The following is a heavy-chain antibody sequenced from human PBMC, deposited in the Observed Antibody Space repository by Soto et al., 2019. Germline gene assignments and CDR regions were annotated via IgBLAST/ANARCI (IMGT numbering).Heavy chain of an antibody. Sequence: SVKVSCKASGGTFSSYAISWVRQAPGQGLEWMGGIIPIFGTANYAQKFQGRVTITADKSTSTAYMELSSLRSEDTAVYYCARGVLYYYGSGSHPLFDPWGQGTLVTVSS. CDR3: ARGVLYYYGSGSHPLFDP. CDR1: GGTFSSYA. V-gene: IGHV1-69*06. CDR2: IIPIFGTA. D-gene: IGHD3-10*01. J-gene: IGHJ5*02.